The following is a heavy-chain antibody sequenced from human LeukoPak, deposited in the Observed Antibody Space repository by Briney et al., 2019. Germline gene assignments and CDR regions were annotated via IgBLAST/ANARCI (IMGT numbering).Heavy chain of an antibody. D-gene: IGHD3-16*01. CDR3: ARVRGEGGSKIDY. CDR2: IIPIFGTA. CDR1: GGTFSSYA. V-gene: IGHV1-69*06. Sequence: GASVKVSCKACGGTFSSYAISWVRQAPGQGLEWMGGIIPIFGTANYAQKFQGRVTITADKSTSTAYMELSSLRSEDTAVYYCARVRGEGGSKIDYWGQGTLVTVSS. J-gene: IGHJ4*02.